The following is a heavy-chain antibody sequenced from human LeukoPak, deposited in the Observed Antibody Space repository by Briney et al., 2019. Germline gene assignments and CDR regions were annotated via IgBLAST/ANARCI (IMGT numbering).Heavy chain of an antibody. J-gene: IGHJ4*02. CDR2: IYYSGST. V-gene: IGHV4-39*07. CDR1: GGSISSSSYY. CDR3: ARAYYYDSNFDY. Sequence: PSETLSLTCTVSGGSISSSSYYWGWIRQPPGKGLEWIGSIYYSGSTYYNPSLKSRVTISVDTSKNQFSLKLSSVTAADTAVYYCARAYYYDSNFDYWGQGTLVTVSS. D-gene: IGHD3-22*01.